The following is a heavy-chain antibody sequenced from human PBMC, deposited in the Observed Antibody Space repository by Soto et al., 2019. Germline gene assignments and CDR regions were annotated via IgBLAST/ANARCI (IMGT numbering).Heavy chain of an antibody. CDR2: ISPYSGYT. V-gene: IGHV1-18*01. J-gene: IGHJ4*02. CDR3: AREASVLIPAAQPSRFDS. D-gene: IGHD2-2*01. Sequence: ASGKVSCKGFGYSFMKYGINWVRQAPGQGLEWVGWISPYSGYTHSAQKFHGRLTLTTDTAASTAYMELRILRSADTALYYCAREASVLIPAAQPSRFDSWGQGTLVTVSS. CDR1: GYSFMKYG.